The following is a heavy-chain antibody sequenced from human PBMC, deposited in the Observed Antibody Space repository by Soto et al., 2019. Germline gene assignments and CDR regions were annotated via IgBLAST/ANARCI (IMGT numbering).Heavy chain of an antibody. CDR1: GYSFTSYC. CDR2: IDPSDSYS. V-gene: IGHV5-10-1*01. J-gene: IGHJ6*02. CDR3: ARHQREYYYYGMDV. Sequence: PGESLKIACNGSGYSFTSYCISWVRQMPGKGLEWMGRIDPSDSYSNYSPSFQGHVTISADKSISTAYLQWSSLKASDTAMYYCARHQREYYYYGMDVWGQGTTVTVSS.